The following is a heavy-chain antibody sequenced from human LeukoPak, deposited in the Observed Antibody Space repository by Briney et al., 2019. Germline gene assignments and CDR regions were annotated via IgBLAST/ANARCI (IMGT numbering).Heavy chain of an antibody. V-gene: IGHV3-11*06. CDR3: ARAKQWLVTDP. Sequence: GGSLRLSCAASGFTFGDYYMNWIRQAPGTGLEWVSYISTAGTYTNYADSVKGRFTISRDNAKNSLYLQMNSLRAEDTAVYYCARAKQWLVTDPWGQGTLVTVSS. CDR2: ISTAGTYT. J-gene: IGHJ5*02. D-gene: IGHD6-19*01. CDR1: GFTFGDYY.